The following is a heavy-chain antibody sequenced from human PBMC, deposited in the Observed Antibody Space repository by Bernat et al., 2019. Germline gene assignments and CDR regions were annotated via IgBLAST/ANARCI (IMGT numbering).Heavy chain of an antibody. D-gene: IGHD3-22*01. CDR2: IYYSGST. CDR3: AGDVVTREPNYCYGMDV. J-gene: IGHJ6*02. Sequence: QLQLQESGPGLVKPSETLSLTCTVSGGSISSSSYYWGWIRQPPGKGLEWIGSIYYSGSTYYNPSLKSRVTISVDTSKNQFSLKLSSVTAADTAVYYCAGDVVTREPNYCYGMDVWGQGTTVTVSS. V-gene: IGHV4-39*02. CDR1: GGSISSSSYY.